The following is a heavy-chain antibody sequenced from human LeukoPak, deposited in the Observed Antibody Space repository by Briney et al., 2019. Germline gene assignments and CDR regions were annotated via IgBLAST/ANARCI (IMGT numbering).Heavy chain of an antibody. CDR2: ISYDGSNK. J-gene: IGHJ4*02. CDR1: GFTFSSYG. Sequence: GRSLRLSCAASGFTFSSYGMHWVRQAPGKGLEWVAVISYDGSNKYYADSVKGRFTISRDNSKNTLYLQMNSLRAEDTAVCYCAKDRTGYSYGFDYWGQGTLVTVSS. D-gene: IGHD5-18*01. V-gene: IGHV3-30*18. CDR3: AKDRTGYSYGFDY.